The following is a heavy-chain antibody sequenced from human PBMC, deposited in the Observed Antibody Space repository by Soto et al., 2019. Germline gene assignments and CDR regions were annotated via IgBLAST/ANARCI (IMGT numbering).Heavy chain of an antibody. CDR2: IWYDGSNK. CDR3: ARGSRHEYSNYDYGMDV. CDR1: GFTFSSYG. D-gene: IGHD4-4*01. Sequence: LRLSCAASGFTFSSYGMHWVRQAPGKGLEWVAVIWYDGSNKYYADSVKGRFTISRDNSKNTLYLQMNSLRAEDTAVYYCARGSRHEYSNYDYGMDVWGQGTTVTVYS. J-gene: IGHJ6*02. V-gene: IGHV3-33*01.